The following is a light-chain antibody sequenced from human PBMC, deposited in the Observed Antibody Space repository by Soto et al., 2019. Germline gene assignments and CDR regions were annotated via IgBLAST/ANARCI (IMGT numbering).Light chain of an antibody. CDR1: QGISNY. J-gene: IGKJ1*01. Sequence: DIQMTQSPSYMSASVGDRVPITCRASQGISNYLAWYQQKPGKVPKLLIYAASTLQSGVPSRFSGSGSGTDFTLTISSLQPEDVATYYCQKYNSAPWTFGQGTKVDIK. CDR2: AAS. V-gene: IGKV1-27*01. CDR3: QKYNSAPWT.